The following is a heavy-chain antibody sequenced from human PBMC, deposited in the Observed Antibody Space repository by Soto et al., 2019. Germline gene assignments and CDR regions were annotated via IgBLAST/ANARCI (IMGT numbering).Heavy chain of an antibody. J-gene: IGHJ6*02. D-gene: IGHD3-3*01. Sequence: EAQLLESGGGLVQPGGSLRLSCDASRFTFSTFAMSWVRQAPGQGLEWVSVISGSGGFTYYADSVKGRFPISRDNSKNTLFLQMNSLRVEDTAVYYCAKRGITIFGVVTNYYSGVDVWGQGPTVTVSS. CDR3: AKRGITIFGVVTNYYSGVDV. CDR1: RFTFSTFA. CDR2: ISGSGGFT. V-gene: IGHV3-23*01.